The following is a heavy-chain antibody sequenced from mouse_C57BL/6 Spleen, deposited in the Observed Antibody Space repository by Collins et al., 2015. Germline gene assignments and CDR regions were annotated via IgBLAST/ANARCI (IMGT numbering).Heavy chain of an antibody. J-gene: IGHJ2*01. CDR1: GYTFTSYW. V-gene: IGHV1-64*01. D-gene: IGHD4-1*01. CDR3: ARGKLTGCFDY. Sequence: QVQLQQPGAELVKPGASVKLSCKASGYTFTSYWMHWVKQRPGQGLEWIGMIHPNSGSTNYNEKFKGKATLTVDKSSSTAYMQLSSLTSEDSAVYYCARGKLTGCFDYWGQGTTLTVSS. CDR2: IHPNSGST.